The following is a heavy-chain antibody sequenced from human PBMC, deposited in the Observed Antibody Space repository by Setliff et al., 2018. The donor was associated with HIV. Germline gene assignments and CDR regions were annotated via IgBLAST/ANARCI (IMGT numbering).Heavy chain of an antibody. Sequence: GGSLRLSCAASGFSFGNAWMSWVRQAAGKGLEWVGRIRSKVDGETTDYAAPVKGRFTISRDDSKNTLYLQMNSLKIEDTAIYYCAKGTKITTALYLAYWGQGTLVTVSS. D-gene: IGHD6-13*01. CDR3: AKGTKITTALYLAY. V-gene: IGHV3-15*01. J-gene: IGHJ1*01. CDR1: GFSFGNAW. CDR2: IRSKVDGETT.